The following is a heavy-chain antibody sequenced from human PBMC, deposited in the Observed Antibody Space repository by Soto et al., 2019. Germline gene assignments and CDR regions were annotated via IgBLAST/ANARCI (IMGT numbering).Heavy chain of an antibody. Sequence: ASVKVSCKASGYIFTGYGISWVRQAPGQGLEWMGWISPYNGHTEFAQRLQGRRTLTTDTSTTTAFMELGNLRSGDAAVYYCAWGGGGYHTRRGFAGTMDVWGQGTTVTVSS. V-gene: IGHV1-18*04. J-gene: IGHJ6*02. D-gene: IGHD3-22*01. CDR3: AWGGGGYHTRRGFAGTMDV. CDR2: ISPYNGHT. CDR1: GYIFTGYG.